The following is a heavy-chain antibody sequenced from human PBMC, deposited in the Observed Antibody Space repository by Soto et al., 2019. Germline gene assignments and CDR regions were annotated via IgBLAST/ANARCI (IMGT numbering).Heavy chain of an antibody. Sequence: TGGSLRLSCASSGFTFDDYAMHWVRQAPGKGLEWVSGISWNSGSIGYAGSVKGRFTISRDNAKNSLYLQMNSLRAEDTALYYCAKDRGVDQLPRMYSGAFDIWGQGTMVTVSS. V-gene: IGHV3-9*01. CDR1: GFTFDDYA. CDR2: ISWNSGSI. J-gene: IGHJ3*02. CDR3: AKDRGVDQLPRMYSGAFDI. D-gene: IGHD2-2*01.